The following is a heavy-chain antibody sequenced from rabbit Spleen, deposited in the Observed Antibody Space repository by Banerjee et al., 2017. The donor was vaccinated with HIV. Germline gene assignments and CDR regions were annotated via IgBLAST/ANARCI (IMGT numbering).Heavy chain of an antibody. CDR1: GFSFSSSYY. D-gene: IGHD1-1*01. CDR3: ARAWTDTNTSQHFKL. CDR2: IDTGDTGST. V-gene: IGHV1S45*01. Sequence: QEQLVESGGGLVKPEGSLTLTCTASGFSFSSSYYMCWVRQAPGKGLEWIACIDTGDTGSTYYASWAKGRFTVSKTSSTTVTLQMTSLTAADTATYFCARAWTDTNTSQHFKLWGPGTLVTVS. J-gene: IGHJ4*01.